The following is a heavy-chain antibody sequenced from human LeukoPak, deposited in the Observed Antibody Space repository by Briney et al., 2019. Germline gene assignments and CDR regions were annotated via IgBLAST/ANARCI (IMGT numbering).Heavy chain of an antibody. CDR3: AKDRGPDMAVVDFIDH. V-gene: IGHV3-33*06. D-gene: IGHD2-2*01. CDR1: GFTFSNYA. Sequence: PGGSLRLSCEVSGFTFSNYAMHWVRQAPGKGLEWLAIIWQDGDKKEYGDSVRGRFTVSRDNSKNTLYLQMNSLRAEDTAFYYCAKDRGPDMAVVDFIDHWGQGTLVAVSS. J-gene: IGHJ4*02. CDR2: IWQDGDKK.